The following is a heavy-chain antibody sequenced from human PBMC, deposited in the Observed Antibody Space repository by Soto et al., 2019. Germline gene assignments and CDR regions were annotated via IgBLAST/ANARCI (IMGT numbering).Heavy chain of an antibody. CDR2: TYYRSKWYN. CDR1: GDSVSSNSAA. J-gene: IGHJ6*02. Sequence: PSQTLSLTCAISGDSVSSNSAAWNWIRQSPSRGLEWLGRTYYRSKWYNDYAVSVKSRITINPDTSKNQFSLQLNSVTPEDTAVYYCARGEYYDSSGYYPRYLNYYYYGMDVWGQGTTVTVSS. D-gene: IGHD3-22*01. V-gene: IGHV6-1*01. CDR3: ARGEYYDSSGYYPRYLNYYYYGMDV.